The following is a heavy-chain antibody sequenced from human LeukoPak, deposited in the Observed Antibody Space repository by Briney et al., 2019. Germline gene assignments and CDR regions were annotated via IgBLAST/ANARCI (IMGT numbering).Heavy chain of an antibody. CDR3: AKDGVSARFEK. V-gene: IGHV3-23*01. CDR2: IFGGTT. CDR1: GITLSTSA. Sequence: GGSLRLSCAASGITLSTSAMSWVRQAPGKGLEWVSAIFGGTTYYRDSVKGRFTISRDNSKNTLYLQMNSLTAEDTAVYYCAKDGVSARFEKWGQGALVTVSS. D-gene: IGHD2-8*01. J-gene: IGHJ4*02.